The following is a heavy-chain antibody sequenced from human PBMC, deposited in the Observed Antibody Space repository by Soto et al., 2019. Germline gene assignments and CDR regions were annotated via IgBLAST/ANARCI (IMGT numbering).Heavy chain of an antibody. CDR2: ISGSGSTI. D-gene: IGHD3-22*01. CDR1: GFTFSGYE. J-gene: IGHJ6*02. V-gene: IGHV3-48*03. Sequence: GGSLRLSCAASGFTFSGYEMNWVRQAPGKGLEWVSYISGSGSTIYYADSVKGRFTISRDNAKDSLYLQMNSLRAEDTAVYYCAREVVVFGVIIPTPMDVWSQGTTVTVSS. CDR3: AREVVVFGVIIPTPMDV.